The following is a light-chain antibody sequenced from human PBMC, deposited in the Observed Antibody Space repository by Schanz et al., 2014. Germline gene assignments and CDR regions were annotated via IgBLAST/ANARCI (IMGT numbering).Light chain of an antibody. CDR3: SSFASGTTFVI. CDR1: SSDVGGYNY. V-gene: IGLV2-14*03. Sequence: QSALTQPASVSGSPGQSITISCTGTSSDVGGYNYVSWYQHYPGKAPKLMIYDVSNRPSGVSNRFSGSKSGNTASLTISGLQAEDEAGYYCSSFASGTTFVIFGGGTKLTVL. CDR2: DVS. J-gene: IGLJ2*01.